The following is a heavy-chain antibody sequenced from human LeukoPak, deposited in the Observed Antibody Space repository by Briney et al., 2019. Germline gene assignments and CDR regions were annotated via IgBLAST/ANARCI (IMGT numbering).Heavy chain of an antibody. CDR1: GFTFSSYA. V-gene: IGHV3-30-3*01. J-gene: IGHJ4*02. Sequence: GGSLRLSCAASGFTFSSYAMHWVRQAPGKGLEWVAVISYDGSNKYYADSVKGRFTISRDNSKNTLYLQMNSLRAEDTAVYYCARDHYSGTDYWGQGTLVTVSS. D-gene: IGHD4-11*01. CDR2: ISYDGSNK. CDR3: ARDHYSGTDY.